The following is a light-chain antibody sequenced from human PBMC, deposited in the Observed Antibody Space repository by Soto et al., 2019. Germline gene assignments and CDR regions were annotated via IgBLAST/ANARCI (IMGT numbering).Light chain of an antibody. CDR3: QQRSNWPLT. V-gene: IGKV3-11*01. Sequence: EIVLTQSPATLSLSPGERATLSCRASQSVSTSLAWYQQKPGQAPRLLLYHASNRATDIPARFSGSGSGTDFTLTISSLEPEDFAIYYCQQRSNWPLTFGGGTKVEIK. CDR1: QSVSTS. J-gene: IGKJ4*01. CDR2: HAS.